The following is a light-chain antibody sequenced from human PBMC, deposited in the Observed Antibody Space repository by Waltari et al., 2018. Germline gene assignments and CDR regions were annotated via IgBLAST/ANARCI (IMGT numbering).Light chain of an antibody. V-gene: IGLV2-11*01. CDR2: DVS. Sequence: QSALTQPRSVSGSPGQSVTISCTGTSSDVGGYNYVSWYQQHPGKAPKLMIYDVSKRPSGVPDPXSGSKSGNTASLTISGLQAEDEADYYCCSYAGSYTSYVVFGGGTKLTVL. CDR1: SSDVGGYNY. J-gene: IGLJ2*01. CDR3: CSYAGSYTSYVV.